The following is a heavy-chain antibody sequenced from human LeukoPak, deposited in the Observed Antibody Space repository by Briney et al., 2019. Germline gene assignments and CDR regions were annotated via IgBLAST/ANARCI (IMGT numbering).Heavy chain of an antibody. J-gene: IGHJ3*02. D-gene: IGHD4-11*01. CDR2: VSSSSSYI. CDR1: GFTFSSYS. V-gene: IGHV3-21*01. Sequence: GGSLRLSCAASGFTFSSYSMNWVRQAPGKGPEWVSSVSSSSSYIYYADSVKGRFTISRDNAKNSLYLQMNSLRAEDTAVYYCARKTTVTIRAFDIWGQGTMVTVSS. CDR3: ARKTTVTIRAFDI.